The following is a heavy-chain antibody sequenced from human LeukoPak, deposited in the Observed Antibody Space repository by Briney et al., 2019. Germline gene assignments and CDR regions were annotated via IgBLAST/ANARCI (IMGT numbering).Heavy chain of an antibody. V-gene: IGHV4-59*01. D-gene: IGHD4-17*01. J-gene: IGHJ4*02. Sequence: SETLSLTCTVSGGSISNYYWSWIRQPPGKGLGWIGYIYYSGSTNYNPSLKSRVTISVDTSKNQFSLKLNSVTAADTAVYYCARAPNYGDPIDYWGQGTLVTVSS. CDR1: GGSISNYY. CDR3: ARAPNYGDPIDY. CDR2: IYYSGST.